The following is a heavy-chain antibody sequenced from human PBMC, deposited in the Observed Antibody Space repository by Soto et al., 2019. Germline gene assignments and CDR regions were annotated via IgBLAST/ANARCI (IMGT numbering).Heavy chain of an antibody. CDR3: TTDRYRDFGYSSSWDYYYYGMDV. V-gene: IGHV3-15*07. D-gene: IGHD6-13*01. Sequence: PGGSLRLSCAASGFTLSNAWMNWVRQAPGKGLEWVGRIKSKTDGGTTDYAAPVKGRFTISRDDSKNTLYLQMNSLKTEDTAVYYCTTDRYRDFGYSSSWDYYYYGMDVWGQGTTVTVSS. CDR1: GFTLSNAW. J-gene: IGHJ6*02. CDR2: IKSKTDGGTT.